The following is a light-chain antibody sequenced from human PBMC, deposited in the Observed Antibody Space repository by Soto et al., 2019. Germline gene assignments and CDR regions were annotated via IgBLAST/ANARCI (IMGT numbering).Light chain of an antibody. CDR3: SSYTSSSTWV. CDR1: SSDVGGYNY. V-gene: IGLV2-14*01. J-gene: IGLJ3*02. CDR2: EVS. Sequence: QSALTQPASVSGSPGQSITISCTGTSSDVGGYNYVSWYQQHPGKAPKLMIYEVSNRLSGVSNRFSGSKSDNTASLTISGLQAEDDADYTCSSYTSSSTWVFGGGTKVTVL.